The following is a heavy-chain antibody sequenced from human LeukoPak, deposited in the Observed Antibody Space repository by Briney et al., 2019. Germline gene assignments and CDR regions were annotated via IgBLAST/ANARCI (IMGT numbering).Heavy chain of an antibody. J-gene: IGHJ4*02. CDR2: ISPYNGNT. V-gene: IGHV1-18*01. Sequence: ASVKVSCKASGYTFINYGIRWVRQAPGQGLEWMGWISPYNGNTNYAQKFQGRLTMTTDTSTSTAYMELRSLRSDDAAVYYCARRLGQGSGSYSPFFDDWGQGTLVTVSS. CDR1: GYTFINYG. CDR3: ARRLGQGSGSYSPFFDD. D-gene: IGHD3-10*01.